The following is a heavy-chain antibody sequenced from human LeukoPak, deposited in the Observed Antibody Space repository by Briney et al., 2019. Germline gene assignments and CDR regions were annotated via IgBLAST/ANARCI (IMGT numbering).Heavy chain of an antibody. CDR1: GFIFNTYN. D-gene: IGHD6-19*01. CDR3: ARAYYSSGSYLDY. Sequence: GGSLRLSCAASGFIFNTYNFNWVRQAPGKGLEWVSSISSTSTYIYYADSVRGRFTISRDNAKNSLYLQMNSLRAEDTAVYYCARAYYSSGSYLDYWGQGTLVTVSS. CDR2: ISSTSTYI. J-gene: IGHJ4*02. V-gene: IGHV3-21*01.